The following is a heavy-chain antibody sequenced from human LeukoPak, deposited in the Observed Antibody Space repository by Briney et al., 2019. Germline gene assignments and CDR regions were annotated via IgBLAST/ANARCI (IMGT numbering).Heavy chain of an antibody. Sequence: GGSLRLSCAASGFTFRSYWMSWVRQAPGKGLEWVANIKQDGSEKYYVDSVKGRFTISRDNAKNSLYLQMNSLRAEDTAVYYCARGGGYDFWSGYNNWFDPWGQGTLVTVSS. J-gene: IGHJ5*02. CDR3: ARGGGYDFWSGYNNWFDP. CDR2: IKQDGSEK. V-gene: IGHV3-7*03. CDR1: GFTFRSYW. D-gene: IGHD3-3*01.